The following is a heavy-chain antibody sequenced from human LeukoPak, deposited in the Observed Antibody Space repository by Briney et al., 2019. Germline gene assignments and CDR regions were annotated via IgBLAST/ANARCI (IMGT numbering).Heavy chain of an antibody. J-gene: IGHJ4*02. CDR2: IYYSGST. D-gene: IGHD3-10*01. CDR1: GGSISSSSYY. V-gene: IGHV4-39*01. CDR3: ARHHSSILLWFGEFITPFDY. Sequence: SETPSLTCTVSGGSISSSSYYWGWIRQPPGKGLEWIGSIYYSGSTYYNPSLKSRVTISVDTSKNQFSLKLSSVTAADTAVYYCARHHSSILLWFGEFITPFDYWGQGTLVTVSS.